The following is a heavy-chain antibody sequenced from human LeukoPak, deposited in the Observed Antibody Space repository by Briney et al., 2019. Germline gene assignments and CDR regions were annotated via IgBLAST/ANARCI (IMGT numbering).Heavy chain of an antibody. CDR2: IKQDGSDK. Sequence: GGSLRLSCAASGFSFGDYWMNWVRQAPGKGLEWVANIKQDGSDKAYVDSVRGRFTISRDNARNSLYLQMNGLRAEDTAVYYCAKMRDRRDGSNFYFYYYMDVWGQGTTVTVSS. D-gene: IGHD5-24*01. J-gene: IGHJ6*03. V-gene: IGHV3-7*01. CDR3: AKMRDRRDGSNFYFYYYMDV. CDR1: GFSFGDYW.